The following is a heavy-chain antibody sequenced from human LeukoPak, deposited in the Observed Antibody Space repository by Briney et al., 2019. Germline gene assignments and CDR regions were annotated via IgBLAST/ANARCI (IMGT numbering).Heavy chain of an antibody. V-gene: IGHV3-9*01. D-gene: IGHD2-21*01. CDR3: ARALSD. J-gene: IGHJ4*02. CDR2: ISWNSGSI. CDR1: GFTFDDYA. Sequence: GRSLRLSRAASGFTFDDYAMHWVRQAPGKGLEWVSGISWNSGSIGYADSVKGRFTISRDNAKNSLYLQMNSLRAEDTAVYYCARALSDWGQGTLVTVSS.